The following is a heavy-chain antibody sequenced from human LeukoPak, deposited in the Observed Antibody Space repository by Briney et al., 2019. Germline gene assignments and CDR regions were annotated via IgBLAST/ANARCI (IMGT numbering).Heavy chain of an antibody. D-gene: IGHD3-10*01. CDR1: GRPLSSGGYY. CDR3: ARVSFTMVRGVSIWFDP. J-gene: IGHJ5*02. Sequence: SETLSLTCTVSGRPLSSGGYYWSWIRQHPGKGLEWIGYIYYSGSTYYNPSLKSRVTISVDTSKNQFSLKLSSVTAADTAVYYCARVSFTMVRGVSIWFDPWGQGTLVTVSS. V-gene: IGHV4-31*03. CDR2: IYYSGST.